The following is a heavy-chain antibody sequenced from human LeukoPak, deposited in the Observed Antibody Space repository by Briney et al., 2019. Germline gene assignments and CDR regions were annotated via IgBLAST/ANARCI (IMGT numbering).Heavy chain of an antibody. J-gene: IGHJ3*02. CDR3: TTDSWALYTVKDAFDI. V-gene: IGHV3-15*04. D-gene: IGHD4-17*01. CDR1: GFTFSNAW. Sequence: GGSLRLSCAASGFTFSNAWMSWVRQAPGKGLEWVGRIESKTDGGTTDYAAPVKGRFTISRDDSKNTLYLQMNSLKTEDTAVYYCTTDSWALYTVKDAFDIWGQGTMVTVSS. CDR2: IESKTDGGTT.